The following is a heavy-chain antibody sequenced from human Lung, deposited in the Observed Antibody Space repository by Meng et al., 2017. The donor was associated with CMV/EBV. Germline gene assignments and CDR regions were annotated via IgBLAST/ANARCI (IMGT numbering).Heavy chain of an antibody. CDR2: INSNSDDT. Sequence: GYTYTGYYIHWVRQAPGQGLEWMGRINSNSDDTNYAQNFQDRLTMTRDTSISTVYMELTRLTSDDTAVYYCARGGVLLPAGKSWFDHWGLGTLVTVSS. CDR3: ARGGVLLPAGKSWFDH. V-gene: IGHV1-2*06. J-gene: IGHJ5*02. D-gene: IGHD2-2*01. CDR1: GYTYTGYY.